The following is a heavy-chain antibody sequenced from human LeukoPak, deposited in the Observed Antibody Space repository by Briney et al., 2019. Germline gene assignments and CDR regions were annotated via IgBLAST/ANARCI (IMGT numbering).Heavy chain of an antibody. V-gene: IGHV1-69*05. CDR2: IIPIFGTA. CDR1: GGTFSSYA. J-gene: IGHJ3*02. D-gene: IGHD3-22*01. Sequence: SVKVSCKASGGTFSSYAISWVRQAPGQGLEWMGGIIPIFGTANYAQKFQGRVTITTDESTSTAYMELSSLRSEDTAVYYCARGSEVVGDAFDIWGQGTMVTVSS. CDR3: ARGSEVVGDAFDI.